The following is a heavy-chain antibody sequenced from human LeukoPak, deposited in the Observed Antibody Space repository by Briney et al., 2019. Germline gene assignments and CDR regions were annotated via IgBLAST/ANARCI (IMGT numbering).Heavy chain of an antibody. CDR3: ARHPPGGTYLNWFDP. J-gene: IGHJ5*02. D-gene: IGHD3-16*01. Sequence: PSETLSLTCTVSGGSISSSSYFWGWIRQPPGKGLEWIGSIFYSGSTYYNPSLRSRLTISVDTSKNQFSLKLSSVTAADTAVYYCARHPPGGTYLNWFDPWGQGTLVTVSS. V-gene: IGHV4-39*01. CDR2: IFYSGST. CDR1: GGSISSSSYF.